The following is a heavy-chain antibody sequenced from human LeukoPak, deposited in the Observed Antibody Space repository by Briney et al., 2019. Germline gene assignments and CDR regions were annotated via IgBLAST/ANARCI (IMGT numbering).Heavy chain of an antibody. Sequence: GRSLRLSCAASGFSFSSYAMHWVRQAPGKGLEWVAVISYDGSNKYYADSVKGRFTISRDNSKNTLYLQMNSLRAEDTAVYYCARDRREYSSSWYYFDYWGQGTLVTVPS. J-gene: IGHJ4*02. CDR3: ARDRREYSSSWYYFDY. D-gene: IGHD6-13*01. CDR1: GFSFSSYA. V-gene: IGHV3-30*01. CDR2: ISYDGSNK.